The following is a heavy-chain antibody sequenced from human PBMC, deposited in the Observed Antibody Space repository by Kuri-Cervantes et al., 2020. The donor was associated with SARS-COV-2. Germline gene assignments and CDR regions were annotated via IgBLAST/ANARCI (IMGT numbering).Heavy chain of an antibody. CDR1: GGSISSSSYY. D-gene: IGHD3-10*01. CDR3: ARALTGEVDDY. CDR2: IYHSGST. V-gene: IGHV4-39*07. Sequence: SEILSLTCTVSGGSISSSSYYWSWIRQPPGKGLEWIGSIYHSGSTYYNPSLKSRVTISVDTSKNQFSLKLSSVTAADTAVYYCARALTGEVDDYWGQGTLVTVSS. J-gene: IGHJ4*02.